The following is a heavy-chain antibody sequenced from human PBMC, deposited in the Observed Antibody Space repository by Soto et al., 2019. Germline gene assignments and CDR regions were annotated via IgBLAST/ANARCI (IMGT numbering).Heavy chain of an antibody. CDR2: ITWNSGSI. J-gene: IGHJ4*02. CDR3: TKERTGEIY. Sequence: EVQLVESGGGLVQPGRSLRLSCAASGFTFDDYAMHWVRQAPGKGLEWVSGITWNSGSIGYVDSVKGRFIISRDNAKSSLYLQLNSLRAEDTALYYCTKERTGEIYWGQGTLVTVSS. D-gene: IGHD7-27*01. V-gene: IGHV3-9*01. CDR1: GFTFDDYA.